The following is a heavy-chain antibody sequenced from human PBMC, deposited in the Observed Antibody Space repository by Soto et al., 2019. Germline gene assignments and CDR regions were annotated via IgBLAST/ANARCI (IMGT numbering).Heavy chain of an antibody. CDR2: ISPYKGDT. D-gene: IGHD1-1*01. CDR1: GYTFTKYG. CDR3: AREGLQKRVPPRSFDS. J-gene: IGHJ4*02. V-gene: IGHV1-18*01. Sequence: GASVKVSCKASGYTFTKYGISWVRQAPGQGLEWMARISPYKGDTNFAQKVQGRVTMTTDTSTSTAYMELMSLRSDDTAAYYCAREGLQKRVPPRSFDSWGKGTLVTVSS.